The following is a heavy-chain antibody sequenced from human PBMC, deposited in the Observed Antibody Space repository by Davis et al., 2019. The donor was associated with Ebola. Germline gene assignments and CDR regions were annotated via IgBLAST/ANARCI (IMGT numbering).Heavy chain of an antibody. Sequence: GESLKISCAASGFTFSSYAMSWVRQAPGKGLEWVSAISGSGGSTYYADSVKGRFTISRDNSKNTAYLQMNSLKTEDTAVYYCSTDSTSEQGGAFDIWGQGTMVTVSS. CDR3: STDSTSEQGGAFDI. V-gene: IGHV3-23*01. J-gene: IGHJ3*02. CDR2: ISGSGGST. D-gene: IGHD6-6*01. CDR1: GFTFSSYA.